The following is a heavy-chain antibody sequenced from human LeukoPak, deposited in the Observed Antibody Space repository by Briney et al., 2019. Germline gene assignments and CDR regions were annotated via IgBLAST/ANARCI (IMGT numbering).Heavy chain of an antibody. CDR2: IKQDGSEK. J-gene: IGHJ1*01. Sequence: GGSLRLSCAASGFTFSSYWMSWVRQAPGKGLEWVANIKQDGSEKYYVDSVKGRFAISRDNAKNSLYLQMNSLRAEDTAVYYCARDARIAGVGRSHFQLWGQGNRVRVSS. CDR1: GFTFSSYW. V-gene: IGHV3-7*01. D-gene: IGHD6-19*01. CDR3: ARDARIAGVGRSHFQL.